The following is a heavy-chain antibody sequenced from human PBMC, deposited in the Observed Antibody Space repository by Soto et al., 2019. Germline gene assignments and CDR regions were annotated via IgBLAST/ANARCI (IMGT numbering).Heavy chain of an antibody. V-gene: IGHV4-31*03. Sequence: QVQLQESGPGLVKPSQTLSLTCTVSGGSISSGGYYWSWIRQHPGQGLEWIGYIYYSGSTYYNPYLKSRGTISVDTSKNQFSLKLSSVTAADTAVYYCARDRNSSCSDDAFDILGQGTMVTVSS. CDR3: ARDRNSSCSDDAFDI. CDR2: IYYSGST. D-gene: IGHD3-22*01. J-gene: IGHJ3*02. CDR1: GGSISSGGYY.